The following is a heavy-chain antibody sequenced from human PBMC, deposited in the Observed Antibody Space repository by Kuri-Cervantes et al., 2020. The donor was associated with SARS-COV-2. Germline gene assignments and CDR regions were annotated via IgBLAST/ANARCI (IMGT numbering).Heavy chain of an antibody. CDR2: INPDGSYT. CDR1: GFTFSGHW. J-gene: IGHJ6*02. CDR3: ARDRPFVVVIGGMDV. D-gene: IGHD2-21*01. Sequence: LSLTCAASGFTFSGHWIHWVRQAPGKGLVWVSRINPDGSYTNNADSVEGRFTLSRDNAKNMLFLQMNSLRAEDTAVYYCARDRPFVVVIGGMDVWGQGTTVTVSS. V-gene: IGHV3-74*01.